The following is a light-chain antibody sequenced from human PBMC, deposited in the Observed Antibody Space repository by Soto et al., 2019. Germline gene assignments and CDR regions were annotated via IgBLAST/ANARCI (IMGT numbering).Light chain of an antibody. CDR3: TSYSSSSPVL. Sequence: QSVLTQPASVSGSLGQSITISCTGTSSDVGAYNYVSWYQQHPDKAPKLLIFEVTNRPSGVSGRFSGSKSGITASLSISGLQPEDEADYYCTSYSSSSPVLFGVGTKLTVL. V-gene: IGLV2-14*01. J-gene: IGLJ2*01. CDR1: SSDVGAYNY. CDR2: EVT.